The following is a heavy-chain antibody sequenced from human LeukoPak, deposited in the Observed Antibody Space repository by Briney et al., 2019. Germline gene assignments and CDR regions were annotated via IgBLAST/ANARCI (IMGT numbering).Heavy chain of an antibody. CDR1: GFTFSTYS. CDR3: AKAHPGFDY. V-gene: IGHV3-21*01. CDR2: ISSSSTYI. Sequence: GGSLRLSCAASGFTFSTYSMNWVRQAPGKGLEWVSSISSSSTYIYFADSVKGRFTISRDNAKDSLFLQTNSLRAGDTAVYYCAKAHPGFDYWGQGALVTVSS. J-gene: IGHJ4*02.